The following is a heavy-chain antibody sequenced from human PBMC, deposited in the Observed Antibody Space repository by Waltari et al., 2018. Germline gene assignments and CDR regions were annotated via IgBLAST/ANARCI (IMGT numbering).Heavy chain of an antibody. V-gene: IGHV4-39*07. Sequence: QLQLQESGPGLVKPSETLSLTCTVSGGSISSSSYYWGWIRQPPGKGLEWIGSIYYSGITYYTPSLTSRVTISVYTSKNQFSLKLSSVTAADTAVYYCARDGGDIVVVPAALFDPWGQGTLVTVSS. J-gene: IGHJ5*02. CDR3: ARDGGDIVVVPAALFDP. D-gene: IGHD2-2*01. CDR2: IYYSGIT. CDR1: GGSISSSSYY.